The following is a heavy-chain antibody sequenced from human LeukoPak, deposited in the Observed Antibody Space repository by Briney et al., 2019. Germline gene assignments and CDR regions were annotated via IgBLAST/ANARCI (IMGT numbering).Heavy chain of an antibody. CDR1: GYTFTSYD. J-gene: IGHJ3*02. V-gene: IGHV1-8*03. CDR3: ARLRGYSYGSDAFDI. D-gene: IGHD5-18*01. Sequence: ASVKVSCKASGYTFTSYDINWVRQAAGQGLEWMGWVNPNRGNTGYAQRSHGTVTITRNTTISTAYMELSSLRSEETAVYYCARLRGYSYGSDAFDIWGQGTMVTVSS. CDR2: VNPNRGNT.